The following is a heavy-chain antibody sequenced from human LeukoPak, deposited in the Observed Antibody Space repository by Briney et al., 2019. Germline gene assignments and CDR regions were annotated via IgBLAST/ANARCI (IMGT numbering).Heavy chain of an antibody. V-gene: IGHV4-34*01. CDR3: ARGRLGYCSGGSCLHGFDP. CDR2: INHSGST. D-gene: IGHD2-15*01. CDR1: GGSFSGYY. Sequence: SETLSLTCAVYGGSFSGYYWSWIRQPPGKGLGWIGEINHSGSTNYNPSLKSRVTISVDTSKNQFSLKLSSVTAADTAVYYCARGRLGYCSGGSCLHGFDPWGQGTLVTVSS. J-gene: IGHJ5*02.